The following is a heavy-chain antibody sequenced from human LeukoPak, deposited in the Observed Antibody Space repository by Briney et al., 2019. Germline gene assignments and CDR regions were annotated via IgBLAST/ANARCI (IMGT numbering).Heavy chain of an antibody. D-gene: IGHD1-1*01. CDR1: GFTFSSYG. J-gene: IGHJ6*02. Sequence: GGSPRLSCAASGFTFSSYGMHWVRQAPGKGLEWVAVISYDGSNKYYADSVKGRFTISRDNSKNTLYLQMNSLRAEDTAVYYCAKDPRRYGYYYYYGMDVWGQGTTVTVSS. CDR3: AKDPRRYGYYYYYGMDV. V-gene: IGHV3-30*18. CDR2: ISYDGSNK.